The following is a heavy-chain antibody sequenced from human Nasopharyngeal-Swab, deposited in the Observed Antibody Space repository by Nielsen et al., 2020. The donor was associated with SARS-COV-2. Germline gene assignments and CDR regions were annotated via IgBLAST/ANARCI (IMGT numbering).Heavy chain of an antibody. CDR3: ARGCDPREVVAATDCFDP. CDR2: INNGDGSA. CDR1: GYTFTRYY. V-gene: IGHV1-46*01. Sequence: AAVKDTCKASGYTFTRYYMHWMRQAPGKGVEWMGIINNGDGSARYSQNCQGRVTMTRDTSTSTVYMELSSLRSEDTAGYYCARGCDPREVVAATDCFDPWGQGTLVTVSS. J-gene: IGHJ5*02. D-gene: IGHD2-15*01.